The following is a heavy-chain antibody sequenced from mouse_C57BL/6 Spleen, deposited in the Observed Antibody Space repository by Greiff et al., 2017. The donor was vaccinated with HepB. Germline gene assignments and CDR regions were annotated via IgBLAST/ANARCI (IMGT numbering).Heavy chain of an antibody. Sequence: VQLQQSGAELVRPGASVTLSCKASGYTFTDDEMHWVKQTPVHGLEWIGAIDPETGGTAYNQKFKGKAILTADKSSSTAYMELRSLTSEDSAVYYCTRSYYGSSWGQGTLVTVSA. V-gene: IGHV1-15*01. CDR1: GYTFTDDE. J-gene: IGHJ3*01. CDR3: TRSYYGSS. D-gene: IGHD1-1*01. CDR2: IDPETGGT.